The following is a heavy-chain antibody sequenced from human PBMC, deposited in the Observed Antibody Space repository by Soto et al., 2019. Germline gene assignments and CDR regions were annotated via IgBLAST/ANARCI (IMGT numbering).Heavy chain of an antibody. D-gene: IGHD6-13*01. Sequence: PSETLSLTCAVSGGSIGSTNWWTWVRQSPGRGLEWIGEIYHSGTTNYSPSLKSRVNIAVDMSTNHLSLTLISVTAADTAVYYCAFPATADFDYWGKGILVTDSS. CDR3: AFPATADFDY. J-gene: IGHJ4*02. CDR2: IYHSGTT. V-gene: IGHV4-4*02. CDR1: GGSIGSTNW.